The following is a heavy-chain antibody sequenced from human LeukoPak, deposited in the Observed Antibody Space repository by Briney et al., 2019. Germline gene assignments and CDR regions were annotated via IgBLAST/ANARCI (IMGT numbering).Heavy chain of an antibody. J-gene: IGHJ4*01. CDR1: GFTFSDYY. D-gene: IGHD6-6*01. Sequence: RGSLRLSCAASGFTFSDYYMSWIRQAPGKGLEWVSYISSSGSTIYYADSVKGRFTISRDNAKNSLYLQMNSLRAEVTAVYYCARSYSSSSTFDYWGQGTLVTVSS. CDR3: ARSYSSSSTFDY. CDR2: ISSSGSTI. V-gene: IGHV3-11*04.